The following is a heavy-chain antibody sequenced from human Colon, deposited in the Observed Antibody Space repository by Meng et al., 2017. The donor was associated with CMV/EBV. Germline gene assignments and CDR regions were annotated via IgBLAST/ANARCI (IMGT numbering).Heavy chain of an antibody. CDR1: GFTVSSDY. Sequence: GASLKISCAASGFTVSSDYMSWVRQARGKGLEWVSVIYGGGGTDYGDSVKGRFTISRDSSQNTVYLQMNGLRAEDTAVYYCGRDPGLPNGIHVWGQGTTVTVSS. CDR3: GRDPGLPNGIHV. CDR2: IYGGGGT. J-gene: IGHJ6*02. D-gene: IGHD1-1*01. V-gene: IGHV3-53*01.